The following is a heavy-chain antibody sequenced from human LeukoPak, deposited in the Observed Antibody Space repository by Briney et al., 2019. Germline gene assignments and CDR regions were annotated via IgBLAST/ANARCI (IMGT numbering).Heavy chain of an antibody. CDR3: ARDFCGGDCYSS. CDR1: GFIFRNYV. J-gene: IGHJ5*02. V-gene: IGHV3-21*01. D-gene: IGHD2-21*02. CDR2: ISSSGTGTRI. Sequence: GGSLRLSCAASGFIFRNYVMNWVRPAPGKGVEWVSLISSSGTGTRIYYVDSVKGRFTTSRDDATNSLYLEMNVLRAKDPAVYYCARDFCGGDCYSSWGQGTLVTVSS.